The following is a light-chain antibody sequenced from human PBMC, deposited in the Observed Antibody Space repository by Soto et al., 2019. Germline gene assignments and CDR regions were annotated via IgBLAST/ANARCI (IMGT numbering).Light chain of an antibody. Sequence: EIVLTQSPATLSLSPGERATLSCRASQSISSYLAWYQHKPGQAPRLRIYDASNRATGVPDRFSGSGSGTEFTLTISRLEPEDFTVYYCHHYETFGQGTKVDIK. CDR2: DAS. CDR3: HHYET. V-gene: IGKV3-11*01. CDR1: QSISSY. J-gene: IGKJ1*01.